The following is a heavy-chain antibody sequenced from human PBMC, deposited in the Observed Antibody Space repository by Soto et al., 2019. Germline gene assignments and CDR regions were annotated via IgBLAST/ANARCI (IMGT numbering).Heavy chain of an antibody. J-gene: IGHJ6*02. Sequence: SVKVSCKAPGGSFSTYAISWLRQAPGQGLEWMGGIIPIFGKPDYGQKFQGRVTITADESTTTAYMELSNLRSEDTAVYYCARDKDRVELGGKYYYAMNVCG. CDR2: IIPIFGKP. V-gene: IGHV1-69*13. CDR1: GGSFSTYA. CDR3: ARDKDRVELGGKYYYAMNV. D-gene: IGHD1-26*01.